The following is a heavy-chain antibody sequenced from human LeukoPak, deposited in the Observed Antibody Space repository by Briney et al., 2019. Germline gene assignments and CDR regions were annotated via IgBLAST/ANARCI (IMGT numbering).Heavy chain of an antibody. V-gene: IGHV5-51*01. CDR1: GYRFTNYW. J-gene: IGHJ4*02. CDR2: FYPGDSHT. Sequence: GESLKISCKGPGYRFTNYWIGWVRQMPGKGLGWMGIFYPGDSHTRYRPSFEAQVHISTDKSSSTAYLQSGGLKDSGTAIYYCARWGGVSIDFWGQGTLATVSS. D-gene: IGHD5/OR15-5a*01. CDR3: ARWGGVSIDF.